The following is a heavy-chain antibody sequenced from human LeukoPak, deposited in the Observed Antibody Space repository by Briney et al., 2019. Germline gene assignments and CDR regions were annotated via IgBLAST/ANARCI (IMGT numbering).Heavy chain of an antibody. Sequence: SETLSLTCTVSGYSISSYYWNWIRQPPGKGLEWIGYIYYSGSTNYNPSLKSRVTISVDTSKNQFSLKLSSVTAADTAVYYCARWVAARARYYFDYWGQGTLVTVSS. CDR1: GYSISSYY. D-gene: IGHD6-6*01. CDR3: ARWVAARARYYFDY. V-gene: IGHV4-59*01. CDR2: IYYSGST. J-gene: IGHJ4*02.